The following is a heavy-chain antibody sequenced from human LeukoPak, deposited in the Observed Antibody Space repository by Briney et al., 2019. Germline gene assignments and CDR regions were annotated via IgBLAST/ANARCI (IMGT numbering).Heavy chain of an antibody. V-gene: IGHV1-2*02. Sequence: ASVKVSCKASRGTFSSSAIIWVRQAPGQGLEWVGWINPSTGGTNSAQKFQGRVTMTRDTSINTAYMELRRLRYDDTALYYCARDYYPVNPVAGKIPAYWGQGTLVTVSS. CDR1: RGTFSSSA. D-gene: IGHD6-19*01. CDR3: ARDYYPVNPVAGKIPAY. CDR2: INPSTGGT. J-gene: IGHJ4*02.